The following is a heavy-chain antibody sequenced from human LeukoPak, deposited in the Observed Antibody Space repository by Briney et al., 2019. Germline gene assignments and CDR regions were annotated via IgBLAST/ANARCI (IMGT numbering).Heavy chain of an antibody. CDR1: GFTVSSNY. D-gene: IGHD1-26*01. CDR2: IYSDGST. CDR3: ARELREHGVFDI. Sequence: GGSLRLSCAASGFTVSSNYMSWVRQAPGKGPEWVSEIYSDGSTYYAASVKGGFSISRDNSKNTVYLQMNSLRTEDTAVYYCARELREHGVFDIWGQGTMVTVSS. V-gene: IGHV3-53*01. J-gene: IGHJ3*02.